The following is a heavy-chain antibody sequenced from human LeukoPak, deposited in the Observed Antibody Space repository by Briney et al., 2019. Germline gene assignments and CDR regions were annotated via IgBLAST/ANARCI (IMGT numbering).Heavy chain of an antibody. CDR1: EFTFSSYA. CDR3: AKGGGGRLIYYYYMDV. J-gene: IGHJ6*03. CDR2: ISYDGSNK. V-gene: IGHV3-30*04. D-gene: IGHD3-16*01. Sequence: GGSLRLSCAASEFTFSSYAMHWVRQAPGKGLEWVAVISYDGSNKYYADSVKGRFTISRDNAKNSLYLQMNSLRAEDMALYYCAKGGGGRLIYYYYMDVWGKGTTVTVSS.